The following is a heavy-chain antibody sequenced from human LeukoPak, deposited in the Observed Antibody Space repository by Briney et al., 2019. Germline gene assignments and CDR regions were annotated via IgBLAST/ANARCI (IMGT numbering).Heavy chain of an antibody. D-gene: IGHD3-22*01. V-gene: IGHV1-69*05. CDR1: GGTFSSYA. J-gene: IGHJ6*03. CDR3: ARVERYYYDSSGYPDYYYMDV. Sequence: ASVKVSCKASGGTFSSYAISWVRQAPGQGLEWMGGIIPIFGTANYAQKFQGRVTITTDESTSTAYMELSSLRSEDTAVYYCARVERYYYDSSGYPDYYYMDVWGKGTTVTVSS. CDR2: IIPIFGTA.